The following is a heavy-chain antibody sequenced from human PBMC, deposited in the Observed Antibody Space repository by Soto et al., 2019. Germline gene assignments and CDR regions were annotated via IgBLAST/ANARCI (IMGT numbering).Heavy chain of an antibody. CDR3: AGVVVDMITFGGVIVTGLDY. CDR1: GYTFTSYG. D-gene: IGHD3-16*02. J-gene: IGHJ4*02. CDR2: ISAYNGNT. V-gene: IGHV1-18*04. Sequence: ASVKVSCKASGYTFTSYGISWVRQAPGQGLEWMGWISAYNGNTNYAQKLQGRVTMTTDTSTSTAYMELRSLRSDDTAVYYCAGVVVDMITFGGVIVTGLDYWGQGTLVTVSS.